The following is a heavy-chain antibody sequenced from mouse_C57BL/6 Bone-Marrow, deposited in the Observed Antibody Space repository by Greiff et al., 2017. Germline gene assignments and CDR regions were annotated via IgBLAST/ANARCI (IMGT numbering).Heavy chain of an antibody. J-gene: IGHJ3*01. CDR3: ATAWFAY. CDR1: GYTFTSYW. Sequence: QVQLKQPWAELVRPGSSVKLSCKASGYTFTSYWMAWVKQRPGQGLEWIGNIYPSDSETHYNQKFKDKATLTVDKSSSTAYMQLSSLTSEDSAVYYCATAWFAYWGQGTLVTVSA. CDR2: IYPSDSET. D-gene: IGHD3-1*01. V-gene: IGHV1-61*01.